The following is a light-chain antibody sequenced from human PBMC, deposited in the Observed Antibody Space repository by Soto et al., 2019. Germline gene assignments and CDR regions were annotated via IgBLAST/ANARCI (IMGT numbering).Light chain of an antibody. J-gene: IGKJ4*01. CDR2: AAS. V-gene: IGKV1-27*01. CDR3: QKYNSAPLT. CDR1: QGIGVY. Sequence: DIQMTQSPSSLSASLGDRVTITCRSSQGIGVYLAWFQQKPGKVPKLLIYAASALQSGVPSRFSGSGSGTDFTLTISSLQPEDIATYYCQKYNSAPLTFGGGTKVDIK.